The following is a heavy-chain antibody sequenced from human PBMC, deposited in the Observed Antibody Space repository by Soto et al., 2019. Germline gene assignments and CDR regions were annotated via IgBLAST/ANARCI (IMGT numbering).Heavy chain of an antibody. D-gene: IGHD1-20*01. J-gene: IGHJ4*02. CDR1: GGSISSSNW. CDR2: IYHSGST. CDR3: ALRGPGITGTEGDY. V-gene: IGHV4-4*02. Sequence: ASETLSLTCAVSGGSISSSNWWSWVRRPPGKGLEWIGEIYHSGSTNYNPSLKGRVTISVDKSKNQFSLKLSSVTAADTAVYYCALRGPGITGTEGDYWGQGTLVTVSS.